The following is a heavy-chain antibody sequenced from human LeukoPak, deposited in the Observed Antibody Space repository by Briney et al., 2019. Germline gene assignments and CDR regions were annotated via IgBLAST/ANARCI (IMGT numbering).Heavy chain of an antibody. CDR3: ARGYSSPWDRYFDY. D-gene: IGHD6-19*01. CDR2: IKQDGSEK. CDR1: GFTSSSYW. J-gene: IGHJ4*02. Sequence: PGGSLRLSCAASGFTSSSYWMSWVRQAPGKGLEWVANIKQDGSEKYYVDSVKGRFTISRDNAKNSLNLQMNSLRVEDTAVYYCARGYSSPWDRYFDYWGQGTLVTVSS. V-gene: IGHV3-7*01.